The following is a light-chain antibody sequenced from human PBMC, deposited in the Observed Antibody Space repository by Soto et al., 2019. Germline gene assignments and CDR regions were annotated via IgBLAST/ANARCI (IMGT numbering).Light chain of an antibody. Sequence: DIQMTQSPSTLSASVVARVTITCLASESISNWLSWYQQKPGPAPKVLIYHASNLQSCFPSSFSCSGSGTEFTRTISRLQPEDFSTHYYHRYNTYSFGEGTKVDIK. V-gene: IGKV1-5*01. CDR1: ESISNW. J-gene: IGKJ1*01. CDR3: HRYNTYS. CDR2: HAS.